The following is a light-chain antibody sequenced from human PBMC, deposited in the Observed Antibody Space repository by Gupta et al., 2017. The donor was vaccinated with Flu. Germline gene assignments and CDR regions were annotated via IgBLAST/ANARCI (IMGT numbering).Light chain of an antibody. CDR1: SSNIGNNY. V-gene: IGLV1-51*02. CDR2: ENN. CDR3: GTWDSRLNTWV. J-gene: IGLJ1*01. Sequence: QSVLTQPPSVSAAPGQKVTISCSGSSSNIGNNYVSWYQQLPGTAPKLLIYENNKRPSGIPDRFSGSKSGTSATLAINGLQTGDEAEYYCGTWDSRLNTWVFGTGTKVTVL.